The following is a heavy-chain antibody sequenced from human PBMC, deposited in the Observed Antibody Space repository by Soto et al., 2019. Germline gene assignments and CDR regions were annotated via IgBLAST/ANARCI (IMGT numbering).Heavy chain of an antibody. Sequence: QVQLQESGPGLVKPSQTLSLTCTVSGGSISSGDYYWSWIRQPPGEGLEWIGYIYYSGSTYYNPSLKSRVTISVDTSKNQFSLKLSSVTAADTAVYYCARLPESSLGGFDYWGQGTLVTVSS. CDR2: IYYSGST. D-gene: IGHD1-26*01. J-gene: IGHJ4*02. V-gene: IGHV4-30-4*01. CDR3: ARLPESSLGGFDY. CDR1: GGSISSGDYY.